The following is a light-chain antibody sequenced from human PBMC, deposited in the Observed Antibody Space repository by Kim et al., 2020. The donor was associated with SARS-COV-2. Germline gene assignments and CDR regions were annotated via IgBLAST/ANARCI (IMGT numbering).Light chain of an antibody. Sequence: ESVGDRVTITCRGSQDISNYLAWFQLKPGKAPKLLIYAASALQPGVPSRFSGSGSGTDFTLTVTSLQPEDVATYYCQKCDSAPWTFGQGTKVDIK. J-gene: IGKJ1*01. CDR3: QKCDSAPWT. V-gene: IGKV1-27*01. CDR1: QDISNY. CDR2: AAS.